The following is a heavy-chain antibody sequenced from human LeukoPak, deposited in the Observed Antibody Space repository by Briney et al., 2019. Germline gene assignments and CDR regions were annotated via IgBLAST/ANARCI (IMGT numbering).Heavy chain of an antibody. V-gene: IGHV3-13*01. CDR3: ARGPPRGKYYYMDV. D-gene: IGHD1-1*01. CDR2: IGTASDT. J-gene: IGHJ6*03. Sequence: QAGGSLRLSCAASGFTFSSFDMHWVRQPTGQGLEWVSTIGTASDTYYPGSVEGRFTLSRDNAKNSLYLQMNSLTAGDTAEYYCARGPPRGKYYYMDVWGKGTTVTVSS. CDR1: GFTFSSFD.